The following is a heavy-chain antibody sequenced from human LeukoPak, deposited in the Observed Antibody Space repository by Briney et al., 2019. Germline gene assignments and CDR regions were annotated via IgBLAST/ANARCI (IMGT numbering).Heavy chain of an antibody. CDR2: IYPGYSDA. D-gene: IGHD6-13*01. V-gene: IGHV5-51*01. CDR1: GYRLTNNW. Sequence: GESLKISCRISGYRLTNNWIGWVRQVPGKGLEWMGLIYPGYSDAKYSPSFQGQVTLSVDTSISTAYLQLGGLRASDTAIYYCVRFALSSSLDHWGQGTLVTVSS. J-gene: IGHJ5*02. CDR3: VRFALSSSLDH.